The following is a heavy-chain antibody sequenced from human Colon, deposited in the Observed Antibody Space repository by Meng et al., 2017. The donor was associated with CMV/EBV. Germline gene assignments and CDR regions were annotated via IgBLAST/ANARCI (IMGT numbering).Heavy chain of an antibody. CDR2: ISSSSSYI. V-gene: IGHV3-21*01. CDR1: GFTFNNYG. D-gene: IGHD6-19*01. CDR3: ASDPTIAVAGTGVYYYYGMDV. J-gene: IGHJ6*02. Sequence: GGSLRLSCAASGFTFNNYGLHWVRQAPGKGLEWVSSISSSSSYIYYADSVKGRFTISRDNAKNSLYLQMNSLRAEDTAVYYCASDPTIAVAGTGVYYYYGMDVWGQGTTVTVSS.